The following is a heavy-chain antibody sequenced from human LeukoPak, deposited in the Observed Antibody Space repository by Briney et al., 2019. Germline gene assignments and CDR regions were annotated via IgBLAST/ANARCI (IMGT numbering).Heavy chain of an antibody. Sequence: SETLSLTCAVYGGSFSGYYWSWIRQPPGKGLEWIGEINHSGSTNYNPSLKSRVTISVDTSKNQFSLTLSSVTAAHTTVYYCARVQLLPYYFDYWGQGTLVTVSS. D-gene: IGHD4-11*01. CDR2: INHSGST. V-gene: IGHV4-34*01. CDR3: ARVQLLPYYFDY. J-gene: IGHJ4*02. CDR1: GGSFSGYY.